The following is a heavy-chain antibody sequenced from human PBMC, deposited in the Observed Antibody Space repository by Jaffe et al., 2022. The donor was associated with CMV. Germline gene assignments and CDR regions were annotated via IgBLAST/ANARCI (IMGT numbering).Heavy chain of an antibody. Sequence: QVQLVESGGGVVQPEKSLTLSCAASGFTFSSYGMHWVRQAPGKGLEWLAVIWSDGSKKYYADSVKGRFTISRDNSQNMLYLQLNSLRAEDTAVYYCRTTTALFDYWGQGTPVTVSS. CDR3: RTTTALFDY. D-gene: IGHD2-21*02. J-gene: IGHJ4*02. V-gene: IGHV3-33*01. CDR2: IWSDGSKK. CDR1: GFTFSSYG.